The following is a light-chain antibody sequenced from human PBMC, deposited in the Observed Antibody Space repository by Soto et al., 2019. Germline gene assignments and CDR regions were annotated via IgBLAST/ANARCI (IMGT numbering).Light chain of an antibody. CDR1: QSVSSSY. J-gene: IGKJ2*01. CDR3: QQYDRSPYT. Sequence: EIVLTQSPGTLSLSPGERATLSCRASQSVSSSYLAWYQQNPGQAPRLLIYGASSRAAGITDRSSGSGSGTDFTLSISRLEPEDFAVYYCQQYDRSPYTFGQGTKLEIK. CDR2: GAS. V-gene: IGKV3-20*01.